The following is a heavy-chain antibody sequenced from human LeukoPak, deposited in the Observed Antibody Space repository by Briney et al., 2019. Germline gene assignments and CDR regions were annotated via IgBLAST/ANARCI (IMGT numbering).Heavy chain of an antibody. CDR3: ARDLPRENSYAYGFWFDP. CDR2: MYIGGTR. V-gene: IGHV4-4*07. D-gene: IGHD3-16*01. J-gene: IGHJ5*02. Sequence: SETLSLTCSVSGVSISSYYWTWIRQPAGKGLEWIGRMYIGGTRNYNPSLKSRVTMSIDTSKNQFSLKLSSVTAADTAVYYCARDLPRENSYAYGFWFDPWGQGALVTVSS. CDR1: GVSISSYY.